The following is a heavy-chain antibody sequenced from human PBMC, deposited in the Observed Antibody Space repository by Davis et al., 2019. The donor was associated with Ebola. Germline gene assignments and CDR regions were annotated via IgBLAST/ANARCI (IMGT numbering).Heavy chain of an antibody. CDR1: GYTFTSYG. J-gene: IGHJ4*02. D-gene: IGHD3-10*01. Sequence: ASVKVSCKASGYTFTSYGISWVRQAPGQGLEWMGWISAYNGNTNYAQKLQGRVTITADRSTTTAYMELSSLRSEDTAVYFCARDKGSGTRAFDYWGQGTLVTVSS. CDR2: ISAYNGNT. V-gene: IGHV1-18*01. CDR3: ARDKGSGTRAFDY.